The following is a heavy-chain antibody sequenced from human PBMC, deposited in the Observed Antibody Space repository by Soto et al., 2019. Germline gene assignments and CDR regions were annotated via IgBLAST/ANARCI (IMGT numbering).Heavy chain of an antibody. CDR3: TGGGTSVYYYGMDV. D-gene: IGHD1-1*01. CDR1: GFTFSSYG. Sequence: QVQLVESGGGVVQPGRSLRLSCAASGFTFSSYGMHWVRQAPGKGLEWVAVISYDGSNKYYADSVKGRFTISRDNSKNALYLQMNSLRAEDTAVYYCTGGGTSVYYYGMDVWGQGTTLTVSS. J-gene: IGHJ6*02. CDR2: ISYDGSNK. V-gene: IGHV3-30*03.